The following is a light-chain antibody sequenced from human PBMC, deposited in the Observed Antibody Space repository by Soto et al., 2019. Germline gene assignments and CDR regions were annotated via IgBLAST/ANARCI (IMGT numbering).Light chain of an antibody. CDR1: SRDVGAYDY. V-gene: IGLV2-14*03. CDR2: YVD. Sequence: QSAVTQPASVSGSPGQSITISCTGTSRDVGAYDYVSWYLQYPDKAPQLLIYYVDHRPSGVSSRFSGSKSGNTASLTISGLQAEDEGDYYCCSYADGSIYFFGTGTKVTVL. CDR3: CSYADGSIYF. J-gene: IGLJ1*01.